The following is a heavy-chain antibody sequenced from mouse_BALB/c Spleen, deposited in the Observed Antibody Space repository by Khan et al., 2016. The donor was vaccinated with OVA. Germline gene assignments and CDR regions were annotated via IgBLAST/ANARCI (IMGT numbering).Heavy chain of an antibody. CDR2: INPSTGYT. CDR3: ARRGVYGIFAY. J-gene: IGHJ3*01. V-gene: IGHV1-7*01. CDR1: GYTFTTYW. D-gene: IGHD2-1*01. Sequence: QVHVKQSGAELAKPGASVKMSCKASGYTFTTYWMHWVKQRPGKGLDWIGYINPSTGYTEYNQKFKDKATLTVDKSSSTAYMKLNSLTSEDSAVYYCARRGVYGIFAYWGQGTLVTVSA.